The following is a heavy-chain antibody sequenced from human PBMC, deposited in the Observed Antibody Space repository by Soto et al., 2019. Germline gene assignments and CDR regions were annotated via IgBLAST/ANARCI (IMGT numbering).Heavy chain of an antibody. Sequence: QVQLVQSGAEVKKPGASVKVSCKASGYTFSSYHISWVRQAPGQGLEWMGWISAYNGNTNYAQKLQGRVTMTTDTSTSXAYXELXXLXXXXXXXXXCARDGPPTDYWGQGTLVTVSS. J-gene: IGHJ4*02. V-gene: IGHV1-18*01. CDR1: GYTFSSYH. CDR2: ISAYNGNT. CDR3: ARDGPPTDY.